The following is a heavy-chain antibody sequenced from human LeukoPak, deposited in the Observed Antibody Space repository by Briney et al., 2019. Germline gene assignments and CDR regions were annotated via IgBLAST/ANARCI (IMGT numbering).Heavy chain of an antibody. V-gene: IGHV3-23*01. CDR1: GFTLSSYA. J-gene: IGHJ3*02. CDR3: AKESNIAVAGTGSASDI. D-gene: IGHD6-19*01. CDR2: ISGSGGST. Sequence: HAGGSLRLSCAASGFTLSSYAMSWVRQAPGKGLGWVSAISGSGGSTYYADSVKDRFTISRDNSKNTLYLQMNSLRAEDTAVYYCAKESNIAVAGTGSASDIWGQGTMVTVSS.